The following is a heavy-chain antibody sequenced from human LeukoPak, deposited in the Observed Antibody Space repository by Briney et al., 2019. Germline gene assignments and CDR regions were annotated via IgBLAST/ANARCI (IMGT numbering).Heavy chain of an antibody. D-gene: IGHD3-22*01. CDR2: IIPIFGTA. CDR3: ARVPRYYDSSGYSTNWFDP. V-gene: IGHV1-69*06. CDR1: GGTLSSYA. J-gene: IGHJ5*02. Sequence: SVKVSCKASGGTLSSYAIGWVRQAPGQGLEWMGRIIPIFGTANYAQKFQGRVTITADKSTSTAYMELSSLRSEDTAVYYCARVPRYYDSSGYSTNWFDPWGQGTLVTVSS.